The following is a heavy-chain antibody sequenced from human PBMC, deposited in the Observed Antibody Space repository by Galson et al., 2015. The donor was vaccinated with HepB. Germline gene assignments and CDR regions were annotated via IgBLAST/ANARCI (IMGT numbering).Heavy chain of an antibody. D-gene: IGHD3-10*01. V-gene: IGHV4-31*03. J-gene: IGHJ5*02. CDR2: IYYSGST. CDR1: GGSISSGGYY. CDR3: ARAPPYGSGSYYTFWFDP. Sequence: LSLTCTVSGGSISSGGYYWSWIRQHPGKGLEWIGYIYYSGSTYYNPSLKSRVTISVDTSKNQFSLKLSSVTAADTAVYYCARAPPYGSGSYYTFWFDPWGQGTLVTVSS.